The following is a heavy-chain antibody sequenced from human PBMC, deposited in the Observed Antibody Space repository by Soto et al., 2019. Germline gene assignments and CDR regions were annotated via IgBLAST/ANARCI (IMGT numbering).Heavy chain of an antibody. CDR3: ERGVWVLRSYYYGMDV. CDR2: INHSGST. Sequence: SETLSLTCAVYGGSFSGYYWSWIRQPPGKGLEWIGEINHSGSTNYNPSLKSRVTISVDTSKNQFSLKLSSVTAADTAVYYCERGVWVLRSYYYGMDVWGQGTTVTVSS. J-gene: IGHJ6*02. D-gene: IGHD2-2*03. CDR1: GGSFSGYY. V-gene: IGHV4-34*01.